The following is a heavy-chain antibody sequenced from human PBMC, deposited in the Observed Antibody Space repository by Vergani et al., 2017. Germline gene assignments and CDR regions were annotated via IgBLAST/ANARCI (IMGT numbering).Heavy chain of an antibody. CDR3: AREGQQAGSEEYCQH. CDR1: GGPFSSNA. V-gene: IGHV1-69*14. Sequence: QVQMVQSGAEVKKPGSPVKVSCKASGGPFSSNAISWVRQAPGQGLEWMGRSIPMFGTANYAQKFQGRVTITADKSTSTAYMELSSLRSEDTAVYYGAREGQQAGSEEYCQHWGQGTLVTVSS. D-gene: IGHD1-14*01. J-gene: IGHJ1*01. CDR2: SIPMFGTA.